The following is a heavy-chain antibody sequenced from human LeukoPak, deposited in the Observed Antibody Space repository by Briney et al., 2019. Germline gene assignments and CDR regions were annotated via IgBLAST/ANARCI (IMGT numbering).Heavy chain of an antibody. D-gene: IGHD2-15*01. V-gene: IGHV4-59*01. Sequence: ASETLSLTCTVSGGSISGYYWSWIRQPPEKGLEWIGYSGGTNYNPSLKSRLTISVDTSKNQFSLQLRSVTEADTAVYYCARDPIVWGQGTLVTVSS. J-gene: IGHJ4*02. CDR3: ARDPIV. CDR1: GGSISGYY. CDR2: SGGT.